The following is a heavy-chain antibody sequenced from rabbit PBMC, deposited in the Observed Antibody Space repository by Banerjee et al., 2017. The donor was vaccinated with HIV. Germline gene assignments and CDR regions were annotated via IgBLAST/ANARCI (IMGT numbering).Heavy chain of an antibody. J-gene: IGHJ3*01. CDR1: GFSFSSNYW. V-gene: IGHV1S45*01. Sequence: QEQLEESGGGLVKPEGSLTLTCTASGFSFSSNYWICWVRQAPGKGLQWIACIYAGSEGDTYYATRAKGRFTISKTSSTTVTLQMTSLTAADTATYFCVRSTSGYDIGDLWGQGTLVTVS. CDR3: VRSTSGYDIGDL. CDR2: IYAGSEGDT. D-gene: IGHD1-1*01.